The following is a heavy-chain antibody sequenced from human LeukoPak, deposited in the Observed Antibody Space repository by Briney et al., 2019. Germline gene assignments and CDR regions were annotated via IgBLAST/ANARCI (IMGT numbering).Heavy chain of an antibody. V-gene: IGHV4-39*01. Sequence: PSETLSLTCTVSGDSITSSTYYWGWIRQPPGKGLECIGSIYYTGNTYYNPSLKSRVSISADTSKNQFTLKLNSVTAADTAVYYCTRRPIGGGWYFDLWGRGTLVTVSS. CDR3: TRRPIGGGWYFDL. CDR1: GDSITSSTYY. CDR2: IYYTGNT. J-gene: IGHJ2*01.